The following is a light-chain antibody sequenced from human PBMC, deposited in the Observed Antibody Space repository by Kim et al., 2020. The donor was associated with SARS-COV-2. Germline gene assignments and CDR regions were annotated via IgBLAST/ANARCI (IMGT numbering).Light chain of an antibody. J-gene: IGKJ4*01. CDR3: QQYNNWPLT. Sequence: VSPGEIATLSCRASQTVSSNIAWYQQKPGQAPRILIYGAATGAAAIPARFSGSGYGTEFTLTVSRLQSADMTVYYCQQYNNWPLTFGGGTKVVIK. CDR1: QTVSSN. V-gene: IGKV3-15*01. CDR2: GAA.